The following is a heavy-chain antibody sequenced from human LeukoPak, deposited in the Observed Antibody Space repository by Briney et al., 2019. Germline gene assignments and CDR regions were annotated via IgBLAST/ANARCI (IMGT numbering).Heavy chain of an antibody. CDR2: IYYSGST. J-gene: IGHJ5*02. Sequence: SETLSLTCTVSGGSISSYYWSWIRQPPGKGLEWIGYIYYSGSTNYNPSLKSRVTMSVDTSKNQFSLKLSSVTAADTAVYYCARDDNWNYGIGWFDPWGQGTLVTVSS. V-gene: IGHV4-59*12. CDR1: GGSISSYY. CDR3: ARDDNWNYGIGWFDP. D-gene: IGHD1-7*01.